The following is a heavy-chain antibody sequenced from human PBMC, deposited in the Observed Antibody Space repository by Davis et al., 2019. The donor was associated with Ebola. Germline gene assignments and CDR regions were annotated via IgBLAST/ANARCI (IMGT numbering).Heavy chain of an antibody. CDR2: MNPNSGNT. Sequence: AASVKVSCKASGYTFTSYDINWVRQATGQGFEWMGWMNPNSGNTGYAQNFQGRVTMTRNTSISTAYMELSSLRSEDTAVYYCASSAGTPVTTGYWGQGTLVTVSS. J-gene: IGHJ4*02. D-gene: IGHD4-17*01. CDR3: ASSAGTPVTTGY. CDR1: GYTFTSYD. V-gene: IGHV1-8*01.